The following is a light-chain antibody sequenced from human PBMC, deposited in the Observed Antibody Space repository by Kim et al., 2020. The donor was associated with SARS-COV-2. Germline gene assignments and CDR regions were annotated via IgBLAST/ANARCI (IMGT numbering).Light chain of an antibody. CDR1: SGDVGGYKY. CDR2: EVH. V-gene: IGLV2-8*01. J-gene: IGLJ2*01. CDR3: SSYGGSSNLI. Sequence: GQSVAITCTGTSGDVGGYKYVSWFQQHPGKAPKLIIFEVHRRPSGVPDRFSGSKSGNTASLTVSELQAEDEADYYCSSYGGSSNLIFGGGTQLTVL.